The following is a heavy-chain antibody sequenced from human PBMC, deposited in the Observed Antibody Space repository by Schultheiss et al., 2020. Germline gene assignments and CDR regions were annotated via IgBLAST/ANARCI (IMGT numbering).Heavy chain of an antibody. CDR3: ARSPITVAGFDY. D-gene: IGHD6-19*01. J-gene: IGHJ4*02. Sequence: SETLSLTCAVYGGSFSGYYWSWIRQPPGKGLEWIGEINHSGSTNYNPSLKSRVTISVDTSMNQFSLKLGSVTAADTAVYYCARSPITVAGFDYWGQGTLVTVSS. V-gene: IGHV4-34*01. CDR1: GGSFSGYY. CDR2: INHSGST.